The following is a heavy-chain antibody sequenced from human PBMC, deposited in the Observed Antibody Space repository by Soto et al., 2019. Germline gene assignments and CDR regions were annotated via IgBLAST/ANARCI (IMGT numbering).Heavy chain of an antibody. CDR3: ARLYYDYV. D-gene: IGHD3-3*01. Sequence: GVSLRLSCAASGYTFSTYSMNWVRQAPGKGLEWVAYISYDSETTSYADSVKGRFTISRDDAKNSLYLQMNSLRDEDSAIYYCARLYYDYVWGQGTTVTVSS. CDR2: ISYDSETT. V-gene: IGHV3-48*02. CDR1: GYTFSTYS. J-gene: IGHJ6*02.